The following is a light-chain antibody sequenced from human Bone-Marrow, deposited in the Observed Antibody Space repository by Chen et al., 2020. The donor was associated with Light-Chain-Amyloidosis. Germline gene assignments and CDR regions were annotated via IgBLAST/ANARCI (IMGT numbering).Light chain of an antibody. CDR1: SSDVGGYNY. Sequence: QSALTQPPSASGSPGQSVTLSCAGTSSDVGGYNYVSWYQRHPGNAPKLMMSEVTKRPSGVPDRLSGSKSGNTASLTVSGRQAEDEADYYCSSYGGSNNLLFGGWTKVTVL. J-gene: IGLJ2*01. V-gene: IGLV2-8*01. CDR3: SSYGGSNNLL. CDR2: EVT.